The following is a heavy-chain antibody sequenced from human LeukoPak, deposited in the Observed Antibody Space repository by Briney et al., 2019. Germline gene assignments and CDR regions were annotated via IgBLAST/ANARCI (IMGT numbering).Heavy chain of an antibody. V-gene: IGHV1-46*01. CDR1: GYTFTSYY. D-gene: IGHD2-21*02. J-gene: IGHJ5*02. Sequence: ASVKVSCKASGYTFTSYYMHWVRQAPGQGLEWMGVINPSGGSTSYAQKFQGRVTMTTDIFTSTAYMELRSLRSDDTAVYYCARATHVVVVTEWFDPWGQGTLVTVSS. CDR2: INPSGGST. CDR3: ARATHVVVVTEWFDP.